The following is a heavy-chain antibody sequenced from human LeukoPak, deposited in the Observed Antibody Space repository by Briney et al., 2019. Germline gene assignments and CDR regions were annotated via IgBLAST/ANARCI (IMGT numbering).Heavy chain of an antibody. CDR2: IHYSGST. CDR3: ARLLGATTPLYI. CDR1: GGSISSYC. D-gene: IGHD1-26*01. V-gene: IGHV4-59*08. Sequence: SETLSLTCTVSGGSISSYCSSWIRQPPGKGLEWIGYIHYSGSTNYNPSLKSRVTISVDTSKNQFSLKLSSVTAADTAVYYCARLLGATTPLYIWGQGTMVTVSS. J-gene: IGHJ3*02.